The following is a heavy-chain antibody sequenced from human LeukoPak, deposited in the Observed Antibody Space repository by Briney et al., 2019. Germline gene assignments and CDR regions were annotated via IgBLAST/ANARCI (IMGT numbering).Heavy chain of an antibody. V-gene: IGHV1-69*01. Sequence: ASVKVSCKASGGTFSTYAISWVRQAPGQGLEWMGGITPILGTANYAQKFQGRVTINADQSTSTAYMELRSLRSDDTAVYYCARGGGATPFDYWGQGILVTVSS. J-gene: IGHJ4*02. CDR1: GGTFSTYA. D-gene: IGHD1-26*01. CDR3: ARGGGATPFDY. CDR2: ITPILGTA.